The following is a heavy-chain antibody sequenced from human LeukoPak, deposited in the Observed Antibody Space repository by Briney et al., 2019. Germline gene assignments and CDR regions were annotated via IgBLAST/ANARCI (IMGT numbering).Heavy chain of an antibody. CDR3: ARGYDSSGIDY. J-gene: IGHJ4*02. V-gene: IGHV1-69*04. CDR2: IIPILGIA. CDR1: GGTFSSYA. Sequence: GSSVKVSCKASGGTFSSYAISWVRQAPGQGLEWMGGIIPILGIANYAQKFQGRVTITADKSTSTAYMELSSLRSEDTAVYYCARGYDSSGIDYWGQGTLVTVSS. D-gene: IGHD3-22*01.